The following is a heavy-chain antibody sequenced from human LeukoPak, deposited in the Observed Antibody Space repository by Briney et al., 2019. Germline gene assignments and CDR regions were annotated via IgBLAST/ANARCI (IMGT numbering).Heavy chain of an antibody. Sequence: SETLSLTCTVSGGSISSYYWSCIRQPTGGGPEWIGYIYYSGSTNYNPSLKSRVTISVDTSKNQSSLKLSSVTAADTAVYYCARSSGRSGTTSYFDYWGQGTLVTVSS. CDR1: GGSISSYY. V-gene: IGHV4-59*01. CDR2: IYYSGST. D-gene: IGHD1-7*01. J-gene: IGHJ4*02. CDR3: ARSSGRSGTTSYFDY.